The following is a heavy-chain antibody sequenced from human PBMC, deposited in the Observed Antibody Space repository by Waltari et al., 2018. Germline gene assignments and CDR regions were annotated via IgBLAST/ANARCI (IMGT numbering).Heavy chain of an antibody. D-gene: IGHD5-12*01. CDR2: IYSGGST. V-gene: IGHV3-53*01. Sequence: EAQLVASGGGLIHPGGSLRRSCHVPGFTVGTNYMSWVRQAPGKGLEWVSVIYSGGSTNYADSVRGRFTISRDNSKNTLFLEMNSLTAEDTAVYYCARDPPGMATIGSWGQGTLVTVSS. J-gene: IGHJ5*02. CDR1: GFTVGTNY. CDR3: ARDPPGMATIGS.